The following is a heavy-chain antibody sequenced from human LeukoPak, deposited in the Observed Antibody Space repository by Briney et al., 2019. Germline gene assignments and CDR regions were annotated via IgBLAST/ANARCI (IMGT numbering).Heavy chain of an antibody. V-gene: IGHV1-46*01. CDR1: GYTFTSYY. Sequence: ASVKVSCKASGYTFTSYYMHWVRQAPGQGLEWMGIINPSGGRTTYAQKIQGRVTMTRDTSTSTVYMELSGLRSEDTAVYYCARDSDTSGYYPLVDYWGQGTLVTVPS. D-gene: IGHD3-22*01. CDR2: INPSGGRT. J-gene: IGHJ4*02. CDR3: ARDSDTSGYYPLVDY.